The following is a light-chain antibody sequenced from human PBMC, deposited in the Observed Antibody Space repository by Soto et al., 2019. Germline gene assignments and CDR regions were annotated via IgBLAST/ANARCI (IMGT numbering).Light chain of an antibody. CDR3: LQHTGYPIT. CDR1: QDIRND. CDR2: GAS. J-gene: IGKJ5*01. Sequence: DIPMTPAPSSPSASVGDRGTITFPASQDIRNDLGWFQQKLGKAPKRLIYGASSLQSGVPSRFSGSGSGTEFTLTISGLQPEDFATYYCLQHTGYPITFGQGTRLEIK. V-gene: IGKV1-17*01.